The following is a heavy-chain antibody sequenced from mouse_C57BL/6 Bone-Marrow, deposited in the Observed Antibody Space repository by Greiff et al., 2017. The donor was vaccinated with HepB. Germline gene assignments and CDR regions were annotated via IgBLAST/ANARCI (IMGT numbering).Heavy chain of an antibody. CDR1: GYTFTSYW. D-gene: IGHD1-1*01. CDR3: ARWRYDGSSYDY. Sequence: VQLQQPGAELVRPGSSVKLSCKASGYTFTSYWMDWVKQRPGQGLEWIGNIYPSDSETHYNQKFKDKATLTVDKSSSTAYMQLSSLTSEDSAVYYCARWRYDGSSYDYWGQGTTLTVSS. V-gene: IGHV1-61*01. CDR2: IYPSDSET. J-gene: IGHJ2*01.